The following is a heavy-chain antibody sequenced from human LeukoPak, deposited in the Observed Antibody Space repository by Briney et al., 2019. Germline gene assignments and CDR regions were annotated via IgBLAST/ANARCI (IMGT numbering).Heavy chain of an antibody. CDR3: AKDWGSGGWYNYFDP. D-gene: IGHD6-19*01. CDR1: GFTFSSYG. V-gene: IGHV3-30*18. Sequence: GGSLRLSCAASGFTFSSYGMHWVRQAPGKGLEWVAVISYDGSNKYYADSVKGRFTISRDNSKNTLYLQMDSLRAEDTAVYHCAKDWGSGGWYNYFDPWGQGTLVTVSS. CDR2: ISYDGSNK. J-gene: IGHJ5*02.